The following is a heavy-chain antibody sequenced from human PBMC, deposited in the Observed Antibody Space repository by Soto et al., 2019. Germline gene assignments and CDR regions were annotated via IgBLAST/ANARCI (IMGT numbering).Heavy chain of an antibody. CDR3: TYLHYEH. V-gene: IGHV3-15*01. D-gene: IGHD3-10*01. CDR1: GLTFSTAW. CDR2: IKSRIDGGTA. J-gene: IGHJ1*01. Sequence: EVLVVESGGGLVEPGGSLRHSCATSGLTFSTAWMTWVRQAPGKGLEWVGYIKSRIDGGTADYAAPVKGRFTISRDDSKNTLYLQMNSLKSEDTAVYYCTYLHYEHWGQGTLVTVSS.